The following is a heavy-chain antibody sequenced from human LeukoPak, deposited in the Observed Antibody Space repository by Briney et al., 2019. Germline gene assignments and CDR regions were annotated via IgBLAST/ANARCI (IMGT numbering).Heavy chain of an antibody. CDR3: ATQYGDYVYYFDY. J-gene: IGHJ4*02. CDR1: GYTFTGYY. D-gene: IGHD4-17*01. CDR2: INPNSGGT. Sequence: ASVKVSCKASGYTFTGYYLHWVRQAPGQGLEWMGWINPNSGGTNYAQKFQGGVTMTRDTSISTGYMELTRLRSDDTAVYYCATQYGDYVYYFDYWGQGTLVTVSS. V-gene: IGHV1-2*02.